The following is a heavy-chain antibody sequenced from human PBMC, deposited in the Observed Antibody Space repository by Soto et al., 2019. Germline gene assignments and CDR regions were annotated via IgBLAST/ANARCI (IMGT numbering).Heavy chain of an antibody. CDR3: TRETGAYGGLADY. CDR1: GGTFNNNL. Sequence: QVQLVQSGAEVKKPGSSVKVSCKVSGGTFNNNLINWVRQAPGQGLEWMGGIIPLFGTPNYAQKFQGRVTITADASTSTAYMELTSLTSHDTAVYYCTRETGAYGGLADYWGQGTLVTVSS. J-gene: IGHJ4*02. V-gene: IGHV1-69*01. CDR2: IIPLFGTP. D-gene: IGHD4-17*01.